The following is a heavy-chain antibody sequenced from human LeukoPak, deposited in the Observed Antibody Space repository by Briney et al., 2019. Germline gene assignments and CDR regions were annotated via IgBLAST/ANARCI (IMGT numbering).Heavy chain of an antibody. J-gene: IGHJ4*02. CDR2: ITNTGGVT. CDR1: GFTFSTYA. CDR3: VREDTPATANY. V-gene: IGHV3-23*01. D-gene: IGHD2-21*02. Sequence: GGSLRLSCAASGFTFSTYAMSWVRQAPGKGLEWVSGITNTGGVTLYADSVKGRLTVSRDNSKDTLFLQMHSLRPGDTAVYYCVREDTPATANYWGQGTLVTISS.